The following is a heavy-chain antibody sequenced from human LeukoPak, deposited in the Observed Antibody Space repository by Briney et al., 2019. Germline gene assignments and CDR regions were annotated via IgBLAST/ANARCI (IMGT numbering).Heavy chain of an antibody. Sequence: GASVKVSCKASGYTFIGYYMHWVRQAPEQGLEWMGWINPNSGGTNYAQKFQGRVTMTRDTSISTAYMELSRLRSDDTAVYYCARDPFPLAMARPWGGYWGQGTLVTVSS. V-gene: IGHV1-2*02. CDR2: INPNSGGT. D-gene: IGHD6-19*01. CDR3: ARDPFPLAMARPWGGY. J-gene: IGHJ4*02. CDR1: GYTFIGYY.